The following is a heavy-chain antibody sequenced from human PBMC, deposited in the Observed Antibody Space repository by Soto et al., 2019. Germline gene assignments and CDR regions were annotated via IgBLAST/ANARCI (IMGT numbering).Heavy chain of an antibody. Sequence: GGSLRLSCAASGFTFSSYAMSWVRQAPGKGLEWVSAISGSGRSKYYADSVKGRFTISRDNSKNTLYLQMNSLRAEDTAVYYCARDKEQQPYYFDYWGQGTLVTVSS. J-gene: IGHJ4*02. CDR3: ARDKEQQPYYFDY. V-gene: IGHV3-23*01. CDR2: ISGSGRSK. D-gene: IGHD6-13*01. CDR1: GFTFSSYA.